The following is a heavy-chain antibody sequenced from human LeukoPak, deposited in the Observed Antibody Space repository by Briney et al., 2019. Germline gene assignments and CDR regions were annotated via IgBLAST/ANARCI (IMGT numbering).Heavy chain of an antibody. D-gene: IGHD1-26*01. J-gene: IGHJ4*02. Sequence: GGSLRPSCAASGFTFSDYYMSWIRQAPGKGLEWVSYISSSGSTIYYADSVKGRFTISWDNAKNSLYLQMNSLRAEDTAVYYCASSLGWELPFDYWGQGTLVTVSS. CDR2: ISSSGSTI. CDR1: GFTFSDYY. V-gene: IGHV3-11*01. CDR3: ASSLGWELPFDY.